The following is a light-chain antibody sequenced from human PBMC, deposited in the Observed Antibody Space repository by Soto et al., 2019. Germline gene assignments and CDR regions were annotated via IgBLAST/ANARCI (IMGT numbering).Light chain of an antibody. CDR2: RNN. CDR1: SSSIESNY. V-gene: IGLV1-47*01. J-gene: IGLJ2*01. CDR3: TVWDDSLRGRL. Sequence: QSVLTQPPSASGTPGQRVTISCSGTSSSIESNYVYWYQQLPGTAPRLLLYRNNQRPSGFPDRFSGSKSGTSASLAISALRSEDEADYYCTVWDDSLRGRLFGGGTKLTVL.